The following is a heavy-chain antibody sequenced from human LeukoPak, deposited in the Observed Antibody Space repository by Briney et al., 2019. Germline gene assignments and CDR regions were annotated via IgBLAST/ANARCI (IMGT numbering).Heavy chain of an antibody. Sequence: PGGSLRLSCAASGFTSSSYGMHWVRQAPGKGLEWVAVISYDGSNKYYADSVKGRFTISRDNSKNTLYLQMNSLRAEDTAVYYCAKLSDCSGGSCYSENYFDYWGQGTLVTVSS. CDR1: GFTSSSYG. J-gene: IGHJ4*02. D-gene: IGHD2-15*01. CDR2: ISYDGSNK. V-gene: IGHV3-30*18. CDR3: AKLSDCSGGSCYSENYFDY.